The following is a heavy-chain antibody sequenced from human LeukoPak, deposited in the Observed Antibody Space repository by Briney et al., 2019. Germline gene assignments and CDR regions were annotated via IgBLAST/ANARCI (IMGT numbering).Heavy chain of an antibody. CDR1: GYTFTSYD. J-gene: IGHJ4*02. V-gene: IGHV1-8*03. CDR2: MNPNSGNT. Sequence: ASVKVSCKASGYTFTSYDINWVRQAPGQGLEWMGWMNPNSGNTGYAQKFQGRVTITRNTSISTAYMELSSLRSEDTAVYYCASQVDGSPGNYWGQGTLVTVSS. D-gene: IGHD1-26*01. CDR3: ASQVDGSPGNY.